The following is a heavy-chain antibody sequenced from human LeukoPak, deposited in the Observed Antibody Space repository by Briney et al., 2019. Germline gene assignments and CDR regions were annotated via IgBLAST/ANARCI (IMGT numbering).Heavy chain of an antibody. CDR1: GGSFSGSY. D-gene: IGHD6-13*01. Sequence: PSETLSLTCAVYGGSFSGSYWSWIRQPPGKGLEWIGEINHSGSTNYNPSLKSRVTISVDTSKNQFSLKLSSVTAADTAVYYCARVDSSRLPLDYWGQGTLVTVSS. CDR2: INHSGST. V-gene: IGHV4-34*01. J-gene: IGHJ4*02. CDR3: ARVDSSRLPLDY.